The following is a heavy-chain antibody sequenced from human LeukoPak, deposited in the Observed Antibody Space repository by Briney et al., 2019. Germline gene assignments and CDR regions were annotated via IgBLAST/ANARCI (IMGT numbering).Heavy chain of an antibody. Sequence: GGSLRLSCTASGFTFSNAWMTWVRQAPGKGLEWVSAISGSGGSTYYADSVKGRFTISRDNSKNTLYLQMNSLRAEDTAVYYCAKTTYYYDSSGYGHWGQGTLVTVSS. CDR2: ISGSGGST. V-gene: IGHV3-23*01. D-gene: IGHD3-22*01. CDR1: GFTFSNAW. J-gene: IGHJ4*02. CDR3: AKTTYYYDSSGYGH.